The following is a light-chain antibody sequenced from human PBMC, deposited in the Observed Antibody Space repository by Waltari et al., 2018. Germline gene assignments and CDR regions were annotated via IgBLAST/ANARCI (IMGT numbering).Light chain of an antibody. V-gene: IGLV2-14*01. J-gene: IGLJ2*01. CDR3: SSYTSSSTYVV. CDR2: DVS. CDR1: RSDVGGYNY. Sequence: QSALTQPASVSGSPGQSITISCTGTRSDVGGYNYVSWYQQHPGNAPKLMIYDVSKRPSGFSNRFSGSKSGNTASLTISGLQAEDEADYYCSSYTSSSTYVVFGGGTKLTVL.